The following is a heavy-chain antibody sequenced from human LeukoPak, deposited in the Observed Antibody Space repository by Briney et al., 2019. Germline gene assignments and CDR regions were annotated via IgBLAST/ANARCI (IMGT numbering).Heavy chain of an antibody. J-gene: IGHJ4*02. Sequence: GGSLRLSCAASGFTVSNNYMSWVRQAPGKGLEWVSDIYSGGNTYYSDPVKGRFTISRDNSKNTLYLQMNSLRAEDTAVYYCAGVSKSATTGTVLDYWGQGTLVTVSS. CDR1: GFTVSNNY. D-gene: IGHD6-13*01. V-gene: IGHV3-53*01. CDR2: IYSGGNT. CDR3: AGVSKSATTGTVLDY.